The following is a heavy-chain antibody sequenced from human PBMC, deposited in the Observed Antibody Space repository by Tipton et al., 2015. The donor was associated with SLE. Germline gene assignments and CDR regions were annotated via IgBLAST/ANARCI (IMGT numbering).Heavy chain of an antibody. D-gene: IGHD5-24*01. CDR2: INPYNDNT. Sequence: QSGPEVKKPGASVKVSCRASGYIFSTYDISWVRQAPGQGLEWMGWINPYNDNTDYVELLQGRVTMTTDTSTGTAYMELTSLNSDDTAIYYCARHPVAGYTYYMDVWGTGTTVTVSS. CDR3: ARHPVAGYTYYMDV. J-gene: IGHJ6*03. V-gene: IGHV1-18*01. CDR1: GYIFSTYD.